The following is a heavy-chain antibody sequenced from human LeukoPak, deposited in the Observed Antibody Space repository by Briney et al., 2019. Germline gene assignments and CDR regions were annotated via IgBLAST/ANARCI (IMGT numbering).Heavy chain of an antibody. D-gene: IGHD3-22*01. CDR1: EFTFSSYG. J-gene: IGHJ3*02. V-gene: IGHV3-30*02. CDR2: IRYDGSNK. Sequence: GGSPRLSCAASEFTFSSYGMHWVRQAPGKGLEWVAFIRYDGSNKYYADSVKGRFTISRDNAKNSLYLQMNSLRAEDTAVYYCARDFYYDSSDAFDIWGQGTMVTVSS. CDR3: ARDFYYDSSDAFDI.